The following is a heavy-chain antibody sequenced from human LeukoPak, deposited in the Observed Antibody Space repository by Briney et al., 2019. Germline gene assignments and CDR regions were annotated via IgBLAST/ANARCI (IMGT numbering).Heavy chain of an antibody. CDR1: GFTFSSYA. CDR2: ISATASNT. J-gene: IGHJ4*02. Sequence: GGSLRLSCAASGFTFSSYAMSWVRQAPGKGLEWVSAISATASNTYYADSVKGRFTISRDNSNSTLYLQMNSLRVDDTAVYYCARDWYNSLNYFDYWGQGSLVTVSS. CDR3: ARDWYNSLNYFDY. V-gene: IGHV3-23*01. D-gene: IGHD1-1*01.